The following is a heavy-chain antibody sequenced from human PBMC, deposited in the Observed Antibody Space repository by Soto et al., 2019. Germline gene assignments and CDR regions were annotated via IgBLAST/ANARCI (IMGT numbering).Heavy chain of an antibody. V-gene: IGHV4-59*01. Sequence: PSETLSLTCTVSGGSISSYYWSWIRQPPGKGLEWIGYIHYNGNTKYNPSLKSRVTISVDTSQNQFSLMLTSVTAADTAVYYCARPRSSGYAGEFDYWGQGTLVTVSS. CDR1: GGSISSYY. D-gene: IGHD3-22*01. CDR3: ARPRSSGYAGEFDY. CDR2: IHYNGNT. J-gene: IGHJ4*02.